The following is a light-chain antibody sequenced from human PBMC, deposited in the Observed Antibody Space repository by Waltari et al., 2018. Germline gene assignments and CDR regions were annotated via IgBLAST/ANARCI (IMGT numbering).Light chain of an antibody. CDR1: SSDVGRYNL. CDR3: CSYAGSSAPRV. V-gene: IGLV2-23*01. Sequence: QSALTRPASVSGSPGQSVTISCTGSSSDVGRYNLVSWYHQHPGKAPKIMLYEGSKRPSGVSDRFSVSKSDNTASLTISGLQAEDEAHYYCCSYAGSSAPRVFGGGTKLTVL. J-gene: IGLJ3*02. CDR2: EGS.